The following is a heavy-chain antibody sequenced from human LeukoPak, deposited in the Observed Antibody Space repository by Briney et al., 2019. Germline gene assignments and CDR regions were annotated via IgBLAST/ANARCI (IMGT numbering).Heavy chain of an antibody. CDR1: GYSISSGYY. CDR3: ASTLTGANWSDP. J-gene: IGHJ5*02. Sequence: SETLSLTCTVSGYSISSGYYWGWIRQPPGKGLEWIGSIYHSGSTYYNPSLKSRVTISVDTSKNQFSLKLSSVTAADTAVYYCASTLTGANWSDPWGQGTLVTVSS. D-gene: IGHD7-27*01. CDR2: IYHSGST. V-gene: IGHV4-38-2*02.